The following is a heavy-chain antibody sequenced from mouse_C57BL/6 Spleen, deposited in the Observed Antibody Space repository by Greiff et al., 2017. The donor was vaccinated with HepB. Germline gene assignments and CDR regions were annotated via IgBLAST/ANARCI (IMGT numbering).Heavy chain of an antibody. CDR2: IWSGGST. J-gene: IGHJ3*01. Sequence: VKVEESGPGLVQPSQRLSITCTVSGFSLTSYGVHWVRQPPGKGLEWLGVIWSGGSTDYNAAFISRLSISKDNSKSQVFFKMNSLQADDTAIYYCATDYRAWFAYWGQGTLVTVSA. D-gene: IGHD2-14*01. CDR3: ATDYRAWFAY. V-gene: IGHV2-4*01. CDR1: GFSLTSYG.